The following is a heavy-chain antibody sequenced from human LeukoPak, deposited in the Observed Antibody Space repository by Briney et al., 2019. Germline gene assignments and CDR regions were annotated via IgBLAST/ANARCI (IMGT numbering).Heavy chain of an antibody. CDR3: ARTYTEAFDI. D-gene: IGHD2-2*02. Sequence: GGSLRLSCAASGFTFSSYEMNWVRQAPGKGLEWVSYISSSGSTIYYADSVKGRFTISRDNAKNSLYLQMNSLRAEDTAVYYCARTYTEAFDIWGQGTMVTVSS. V-gene: IGHV3-48*03. J-gene: IGHJ3*02. CDR2: ISSSGSTI. CDR1: GFTFSSYE.